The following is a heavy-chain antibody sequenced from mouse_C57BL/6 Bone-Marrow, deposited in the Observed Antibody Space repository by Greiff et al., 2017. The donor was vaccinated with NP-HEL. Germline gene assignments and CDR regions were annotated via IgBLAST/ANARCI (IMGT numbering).Heavy chain of an antibody. CDR2: INPGSGGT. V-gene: IGHV1-54*01. Sequence: QVQLQQSGAELVRPGTSVKVSCKASGYAFTNYLIERVKQRPGQGLEWIGVINPGSGGTNYNEKFKGKATLTADKSSSTAYMQLSSLTSEDSAVYFCARGYYGSSYRFAYWGQGTLVTVSA. D-gene: IGHD1-1*01. J-gene: IGHJ3*01. CDR3: ARGYYGSSYRFAY. CDR1: GYAFTNYL.